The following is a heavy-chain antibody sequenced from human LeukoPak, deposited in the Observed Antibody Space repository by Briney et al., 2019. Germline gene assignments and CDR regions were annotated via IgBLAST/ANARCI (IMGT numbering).Heavy chain of an antibody. Sequence: GGSLRLSCAASGFTVSDNYMTWVRQAPGKGLEWVSSIYSAGATHYAESVKGRFTISRDNSKNTLYLQMNSLRVEDTAVYYCAKDLAPTIYWGQGTLVTVSS. D-gene: IGHD2-2*01. V-gene: IGHV3-53*01. J-gene: IGHJ4*02. CDR1: GFTVSDNY. CDR3: AKDLAPTIY. CDR2: IYSAGAT.